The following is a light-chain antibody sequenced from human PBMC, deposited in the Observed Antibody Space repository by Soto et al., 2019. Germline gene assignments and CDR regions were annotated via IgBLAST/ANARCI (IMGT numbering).Light chain of an antibody. J-gene: IGLJ1*01. CDR3: CSHTTNYTYV. Sequence: QSARTQHASLSGSPGQSITIPCTGTHNDIGTYDYVSWYQQLPGKAPQIMIFEVSNRPIGIPPRFSGSKSGNTASLTISGLQAEAEADYYCCSHTTNYTYVFGTGTKVTAL. CDR2: EVS. CDR1: HNDIGTYDY. V-gene: IGLV2-14*01.